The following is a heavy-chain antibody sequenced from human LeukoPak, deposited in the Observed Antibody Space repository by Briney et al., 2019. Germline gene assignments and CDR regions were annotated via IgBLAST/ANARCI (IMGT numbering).Heavy chain of an antibody. V-gene: IGHV4-59*01. D-gene: IGHD1-26*01. CDR1: GGPISSYY. J-gene: IGHJ4*02. CDR2: IYYSAST. Sequence: SETLSLTCTVPGGPISSYYWSWIRKPPGKGLEWIGYIYYSASTNYNPSLKSRVTISVDTSKNQFSLQLSSVTAADTAVYYCARDRRGVGAAPFDYWGQGTLVTVSS. CDR3: ARDRRGVGAAPFDY.